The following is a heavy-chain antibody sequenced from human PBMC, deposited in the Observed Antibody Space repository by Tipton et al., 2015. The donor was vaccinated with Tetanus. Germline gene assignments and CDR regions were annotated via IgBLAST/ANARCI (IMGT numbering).Heavy chain of an antibody. J-gene: IGHJ3*02. CDR2: MNPNSGNT. CDR3: ARRWVLEWLLESPDAFDI. Sequence: QLVQSGAEVKKPGASVKVSCKASGYTFTSYDINWVRQATGQGLEWMGWMNPNSGNTGYAQKFQGRVTMTRNTSISTAYMELSSLRSEDTAVYYCARRWVLEWLLESPDAFDIWGQGTMVTVSS. D-gene: IGHD3-3*01. CDR1: GYTFTSYD. V-gene: IGHV1-8*01.